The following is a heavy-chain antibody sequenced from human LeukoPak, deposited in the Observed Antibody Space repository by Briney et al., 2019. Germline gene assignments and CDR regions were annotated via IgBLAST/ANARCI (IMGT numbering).Heavy chain of an antibody. Sequence: SETLSLTCTVSGGSISSYYWSWIRQPPGKGLKWIGYIYYSGSTNYNPSLKSRVTISVDTSKNQFSLKLSSVTAADTAVYYCARDKGWFGELGYWGQGTLVTVSS. CDR2: IYYSGST. J-gene: IGHJ4*02. CDR1: GGSISSYY. V-gene: IGHV4-59*12. D-gene: IGHD3-10*01. CDR3: ARDKGWFGELGY.